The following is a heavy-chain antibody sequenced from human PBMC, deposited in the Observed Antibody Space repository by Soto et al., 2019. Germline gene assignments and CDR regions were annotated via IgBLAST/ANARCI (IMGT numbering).Heavy chain of an antibody. CDR2: IKQDGSEK. Sequence: PGGSLRLSCAASGFTFSSYWMSWVSQAPGKGQEWVANIKQDGSEKYYVDSVKGRFTISRDNVKNSLYLQMNSLRAEDTAVYYCARDRPHKYCRGGSCHPPWGQGTLVTVS. CDR1: GFTFSSYW. D-gene: IGHD2-15*01. V-gene: IGHV3-7*01. J-gene: IGHJ5*02. CDR3: ARDRPHKYCRGGSCHPP.